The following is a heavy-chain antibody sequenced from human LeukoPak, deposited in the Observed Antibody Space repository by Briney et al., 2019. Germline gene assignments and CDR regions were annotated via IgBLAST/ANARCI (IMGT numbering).Heavy chain of an antibody. J-gene: IGHJ6*03. CDR1: GGTFSSYA. Sequence: ASVKVSCKASGGTFSSYAISWVRQAPGQGLEWMGRIIPILDIANYAQKFQGRVAITADESTSTAYMELSSLRSEDTAVYYCARVWIDPNWNDAQNYYYMDVWGKGTTVTVSS. D-gene: IGHD1-1*01. CDR2: IIPILDIA. V-gene: IGHV1-69*04. CDR3: ARVWIDPNWNDAQNYYYMDV.